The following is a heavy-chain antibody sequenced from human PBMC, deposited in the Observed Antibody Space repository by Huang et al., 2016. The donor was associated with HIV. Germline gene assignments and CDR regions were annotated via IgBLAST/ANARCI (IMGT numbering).Heavy chain of an antibody. J-gene: IGHJ4*02. CDR1: GGSISGYF. CDR3: ARDKFGDYVNYFDL. V-gene: IGHV4-4*07. Sequence: QVQLQESGPGLVRPSETLSLICGVSGGSISGYFWSWIRQPAGKGLKWIGRIGSSGGTDYNPTLKSRFNMSIDTSKSLFSLTLSSVTAADAAVYYCARDKFGDYVNYFDLWGQGTLVTVSS. D-gene: IGHD4-17*01. CDR2: IGSSGGT.